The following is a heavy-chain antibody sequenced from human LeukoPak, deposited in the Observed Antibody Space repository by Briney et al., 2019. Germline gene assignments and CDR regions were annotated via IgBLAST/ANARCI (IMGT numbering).Heavy chain of an antibody. CDR1: GYTFTSYG. CDR3: ARTLWFGEFRNYYYGMDV. CDR2: ISAYNGNT. J-gene: IGHJ6*04. D-gene: IGHD3-10*01. Sequence: SVKLSCKASGYTFTSYGISWVRQPPGQGNEWMGWISAYNGNTNYTQKLQDRPTMTTDTPTSTAYMELRSLRSDDTAVYYCARTLWFGEFRNYYYGMDVWGKGTTVTVSS. V-gene: IGHV1-18*04.